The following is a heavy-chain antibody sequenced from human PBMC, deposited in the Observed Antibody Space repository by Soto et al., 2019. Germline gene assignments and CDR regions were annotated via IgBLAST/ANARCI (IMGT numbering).Heavy chain of an antibody. Sequence: PGGSLRLSCTGSGFNFANYALTWVRQAPGKGLEWVGFIRGETNGGTADYAASLKGRITISRGDSKSIAYLEINSLQTEDTAVYYCTRYYYESSGYYVYWGQGTLDTVSS. CDR3: TRYYYESSGYYVY. D-gene: IGHD3-22*01. CDR2: IRGETNGGTA. CDR1: GFNFANYA. J-gene: IGHJ4*02. V-gene: IGHV3-49*04.